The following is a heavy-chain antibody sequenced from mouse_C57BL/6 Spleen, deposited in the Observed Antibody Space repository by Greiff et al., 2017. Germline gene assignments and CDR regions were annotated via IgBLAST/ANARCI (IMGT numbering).Heavy chain of an antibody. CDR2: INPGSGGT. CDR1: GYAFTNYL. D-gene: IGHD1-1*01. J-gene: IGHJ4*01. V-gene: IGHV1-54*01. CDR3: ARGYYGSSYAMDY. Sequence: VQLQQSGAELVRPGTSVKVSCKASGYAFTNYLLEWVKQRPGQGLEWIGVINPGSGGTNYNEKFKGKATLTADKSTSTAYMQRSSLTSEDTAVYCGARGYYGSSYAMDYWGQGTSVTVSS.